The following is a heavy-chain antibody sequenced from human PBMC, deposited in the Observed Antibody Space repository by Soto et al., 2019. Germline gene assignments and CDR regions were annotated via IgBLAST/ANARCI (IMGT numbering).Heavy chain of an antibody. CDR1: GGSVSGGSYC. V-gene: IGHV4-61*01. J-gene: IGHJ2*01. CDR3: ARVPLPNYFYL. Sequence: QVQLQESGPGLVKPSETLSLTCTVPGGSVSGGSYCWSWIRQPPGKGLECIGYVYNSGSTTSNPSLKTRVTISVDTSKNQFSLGLSSVTAAYTAIYYCARVPLPNYFYLSGRGNLVTVSS. CDR2: VYNSGST.